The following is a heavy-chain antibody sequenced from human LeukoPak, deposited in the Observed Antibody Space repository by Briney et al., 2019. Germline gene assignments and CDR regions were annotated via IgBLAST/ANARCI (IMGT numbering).Heavy chain of an antibody. Sequence: SQTLSLTCTVSGGSISSGDYYWSWIRQPPGKGLEWIGYIYYSGSTYYNPSLRSRVTISVDTSKNQFSLKLSSVTAADTAVYYCARVVSHGLYFDYWGQGTLVTVSS. D-gene: IGHD3-10*01. CDR2: IYYSGST. CDR3: ARVVSHGLYFDY. V-gene: IGHV4-30-4*01. CDR1: GGSISSGDYY. J-gene: IGHJ4*02.